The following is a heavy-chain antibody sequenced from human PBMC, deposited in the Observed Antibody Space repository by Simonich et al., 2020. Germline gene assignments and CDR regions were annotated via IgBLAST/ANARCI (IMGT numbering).Heavy chain of an antibody. CDR2: IYYSWST. D-gene: IGHD6-13*01. Sequence: QLQLQESGPGLVKPSETLSLTCTVSGGSISSSSYYWGWIRQPPGKGLEWIGSIYYSWSTYYNPSLKSRVTISVDTSKNKFSLKLSSVTAADTAVYYCARHAGFAFDIWGQGTMVTVSS. V-gene: IGHV4-39*01. J-gene: IGHJ3*02. CDR3: ARHAGFAFDI. CDR1: GGSISSSSYY.